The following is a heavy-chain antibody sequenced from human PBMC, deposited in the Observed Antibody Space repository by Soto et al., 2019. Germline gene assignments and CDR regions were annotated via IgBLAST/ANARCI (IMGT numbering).Heavy chain of an antibody. CDR2: IYYSGST. CDR1: GGSISSYY. D-gene: IGHD6-19*01. Sequence: SETLSLTCTVSGGSISSYYWSWIRQPPGKGLEWIGYIYYSGSTNYSPSLKSRVTISVDTSKNQFSLKLSSVTAADTAVYYCARDRGSGPPFYYYGMDVWGQGTTVTVSS. CDR3: ARDRGSGPPFYYYGMDV. J-gene: IGHJ6*02. V-gene: IGHV4-59*01.